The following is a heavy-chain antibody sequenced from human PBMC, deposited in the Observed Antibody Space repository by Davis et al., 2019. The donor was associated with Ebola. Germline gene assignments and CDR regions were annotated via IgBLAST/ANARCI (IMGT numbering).Heavy chain of an antibody. CDR2: INFRGGT. CDR1: GGSISSSSYY. D-gene: IGHD3-10*01. V-gene: IGHV4-39*01. J-gene: IGHJ5*02. CDR3: AKRGREIWFGELLP. Sequence: PSETLSLTCTVSGGSISSSSYYWGWIRQPPGKGLEWIGSINFRGGTYYNLSLKSRVTISVDTSKSQFSLKLSSVTATDTAVYYCAKRGREIWFGELLPWGQGTLVTVSS.